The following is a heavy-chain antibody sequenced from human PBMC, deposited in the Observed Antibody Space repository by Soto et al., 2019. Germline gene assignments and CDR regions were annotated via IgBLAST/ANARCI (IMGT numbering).Heavy chain of an antibody. CDR3: ARVVPGADAWFGA. CDR1: GYTFSNYG. V-gene: IGHV1-18*01. Sequence: QVQLVQSGGDVKRPGASVKVSCKTSGYTFSNYGITWVRQAPGQPLEWLGWISLYSDGTNYAQKFQGRVTMTTDTSTTTAYMALRSLRSDDTAVYYCARVVPGADAWFGAWGQGTLGTVSS. J-gene: IGHJ5*02. CDR2: ISLYSDGT.